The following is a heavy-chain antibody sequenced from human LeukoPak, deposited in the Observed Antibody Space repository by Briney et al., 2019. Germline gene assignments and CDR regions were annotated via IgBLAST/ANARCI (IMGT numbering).Heavy chain of an antibody. V-gene: IGHV3-23*01. CDR2: IGGSGIST. Sequence: QSGGSLRLSCAASGFTFGSYAMTWVRQAPGRGLEWVSTIGGSGISTYYADSVKGRFTISRDNSKKTLFLQMDSLRAEDTAVYRCAKSGEVLTVIRIYFDSWGQGTQVAVSS. CDR3: AKSGEVLTVIRIYFDS. D-gene: IGHD4-23*01. CDR1: GFTFGSYA. J-gene: IGHJ4*02.